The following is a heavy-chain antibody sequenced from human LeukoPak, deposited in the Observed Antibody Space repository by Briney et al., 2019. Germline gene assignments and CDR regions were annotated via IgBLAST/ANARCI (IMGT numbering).Heavy chain of an antibody. CDR1: GGSFTGYY. Sequence: SETLSLTCAVYGGSFTGYYWSWIRQPPGQGREWIGEINHSGSTNYNPSLKSRVTISVDTSKNQFSLTLSSVTAADTAVYYCARGPPARYYDSSGYSGYWGQGTLVTVSS. J-gene: IGHJ4*02. CDR3: ARGPPARYYDSSGYSGY. V-gene: IGHV4-34*01. D-gene: IGHD3-22*01. CDR2: INHSGST.